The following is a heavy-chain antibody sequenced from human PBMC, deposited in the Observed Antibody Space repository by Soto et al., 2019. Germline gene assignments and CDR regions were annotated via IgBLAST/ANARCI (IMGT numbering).Heavy chain of an antibody. Sequence: SETLSLTCTVSGGSISSYYWSWIRQPPGKGLEWIGYIYYSGSTNYNPSLKSRVTISVDTSKNQFSLKLSSVTAADTAVYYCARHELYYDILTGYNWFDPWGQGTLVTVSS. J-gene: IGHJ5*02. CDR3: ARHELYYDILTGYNWFDP. CDR2: IYYSGST. CDR1: GGSISSYY. D-gene: IGHD3-9*01. V-gene: IGHV4-59*08.